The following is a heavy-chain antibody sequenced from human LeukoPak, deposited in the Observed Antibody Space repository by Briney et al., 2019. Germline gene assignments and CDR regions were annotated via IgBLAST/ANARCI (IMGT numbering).Heavy chain of an antibody. Sequence: PGGSLRLSCAASGFTLSSYAMHWVRQAPGKGLEWVTVISYDGSNKYYADSVKGRFTISRDNSRNMLYLQMNSLRAEDTAVYYCARDRNYYDSSGYYYGLFGTFDIWGQGTMVTVSS. D-gene: IGHD3-22*01. CDR1: GFTLSSYA. V-gene: IGHV3-30*04. CDR2: ISYDGSNK. J-gene: IGHJ3*02. CDR3: ARDRNYYDSSGYYYGLFGTFDI.